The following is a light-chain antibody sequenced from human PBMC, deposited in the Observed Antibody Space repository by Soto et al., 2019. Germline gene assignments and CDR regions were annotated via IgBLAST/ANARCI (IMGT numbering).Light chain of an antibody. CDR2: DAS. V-gene: IGKV3-11*01. Sequence: EIVLTQSPATLSFSPGERATLSCRASQSVDKYLVWYQQKPGQAPRLLIYDASSRATGIPARFSGSGSGTDFTLTITSLEPEDFAVYYCQQRTNCPLTFGGGTKLEIK. CDR1: QSVDKY. CDR3: QQRTNCPLT. J-gene: IGKJ4*02.